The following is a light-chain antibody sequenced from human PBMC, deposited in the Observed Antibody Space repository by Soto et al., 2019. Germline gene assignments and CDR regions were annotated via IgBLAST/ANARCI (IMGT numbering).Light chain of an antibody. CDR2: GVT. CDR3: CSFTSSSL. V-gene: IGLV2-14*03. J-gene: IGLJ1*01. Sequence: QSVLTQPASVSGSPGQSITISCAGTATDIGGYNYVSWSQHHPGRAPKLIIYGVTNRPSGVSNRFSGSKSGNTASLTISDLQAEDEADYYCCSFTSSSLFGTGTKVTVL. CDR1: ATDIGGYNY.